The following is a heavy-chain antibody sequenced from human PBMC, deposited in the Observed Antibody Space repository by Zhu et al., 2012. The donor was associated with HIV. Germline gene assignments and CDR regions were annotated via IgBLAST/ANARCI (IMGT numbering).Heavy chain of an antibody. J-gene: IGHJ3*02. CDR2: FYYNGVT. Sequence: QVQLQESGPGLLQPSETLSLICNVSGDSIANSDFYWGWVRQPPGKGLEWIGSFYYNGVTYYNPSLKSRVTIPLDTSKNQFSLNLNSVTAADTAIYYCARSLFTAYRRSDAFDIWGPGTMGHRLF. V-gene: IGHV4-39*01. CDR3: ARSLFTAYRRSDAFDI. D-gene: IGHD3-16*01. CDR1: GDSIANSDFY.